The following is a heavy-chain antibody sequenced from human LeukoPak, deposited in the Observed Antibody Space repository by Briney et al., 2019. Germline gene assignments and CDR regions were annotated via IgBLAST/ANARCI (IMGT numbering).Heavy chain of an antibody. CDR3: AREGGSGSYSDY. Sequence: GGSLRLSCAASGFTFGDYNMNWVRQAPGKGLEWISFIRSGSSSRYYADSVKGRFTIFRDNAKNSLYLQMNSLRDEDTAVYYCAREGGSGSYSDYWGQGTLVPVSS. J-gene: IGHJ4*02. V-gene: IGHV3-48*02. D-gene: IGHD3-10*01. CDR1: GFTFGDYN. CDR2: IRSGSSSR.